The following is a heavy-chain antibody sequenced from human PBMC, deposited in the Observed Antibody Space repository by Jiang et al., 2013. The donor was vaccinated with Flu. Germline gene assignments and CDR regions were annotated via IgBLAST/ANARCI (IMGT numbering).Heavy chain of an antibody. CDR1: GGSFSGYY. J-gene: IGHJ4*02. D-gene: IGHD6-6*01. CDR3: ARAEYSSFFDY. CDR2: INHSGST. V-gene: IGHV4-34*01. Sequence: LLKPSETLSLTCAVYGGSFSGYYWSWIRQPPGKGLEWIGEINHSGSTNYNPSLKSRVTISVDTSKNQFSLKLSSVTAADTAVYYCARAEYSSFFDYWGQGTLVTVSS.